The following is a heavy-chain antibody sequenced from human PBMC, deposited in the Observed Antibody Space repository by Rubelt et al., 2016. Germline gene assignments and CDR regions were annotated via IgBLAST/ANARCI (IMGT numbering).Heavy chain of an antibody. CDR2: IKQDGSEK. D-gene: IGHD4-11*01. V-gene: IGHV3-7*01. Sequence: EVQLVESGGGLVQPGGSLRLSCAASGFTFSTYWMNWVRQAPGKGLEWVANIKQDGSEKYYVGSVMGRFNSSRDNAKNTLYLQMNSLRAEDTAVYYCVTMTTVTYWGQGTLVTVSS. J-gene: IGHJ4*02. CDR3: VTMTTVTY. CDR1: GFTFSTYW.